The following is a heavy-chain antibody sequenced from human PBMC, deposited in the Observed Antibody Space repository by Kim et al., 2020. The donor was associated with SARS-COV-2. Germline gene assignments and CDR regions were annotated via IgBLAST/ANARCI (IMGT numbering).Heavy chain of an antibody. CDR2: TSYDGTSR. CDR1: RFTFSNYT. Sequence: GGSLRLSCAASRFTFSNYTMHWVRQAPGKGLEWVAVTSYDGTSRYYADSVKGRFTISRDNSKNSLYLRMNSLKTDDTAVYYCARGDGDIVMLPSATTFDYWGPGTPVTVSP. J-gene: IGHJ4*02. V-gene: IGHV3-30*04. CDR3: ARGDGDIVMLPSATTFDY. D-gene: IGHD2-2*01.